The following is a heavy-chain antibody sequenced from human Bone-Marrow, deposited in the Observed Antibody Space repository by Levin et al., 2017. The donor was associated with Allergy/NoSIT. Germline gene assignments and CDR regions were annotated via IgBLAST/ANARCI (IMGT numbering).Heavy chain of an antibody. J-gene: IGHJ6*02. CDR2: ISYDGSNK. V-gene: IGHV3-30*04. CDR3: AREWLHDYYYYGMDV. D-gene: IGHD5-12*01. CDR1: GFTFSSYA. Sequence: GGSLRLSCAASGFTFSSYAMHWVRQAPGKGLEWVAVISYDGSNKYYADSVKGRFTISRDNSKNTLYLQMNSLRAEDTAVYYCAREWLHDYYYYGMDVWGQGTTVTVSS.